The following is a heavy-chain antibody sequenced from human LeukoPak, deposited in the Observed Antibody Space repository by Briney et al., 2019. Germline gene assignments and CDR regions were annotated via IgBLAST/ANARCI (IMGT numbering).Heavy chain of an antibody. J-gene: IGHJ4*02. Sequence: GGSLRLSCAGSEFTFSSYSMHWVRQAPGKGLEWVSSIDGSSSDIYYADSVKGRFTISRDNSKNSLYLQMNSLRAEDTAVYYCARDADRGGDFDYGGQGTLVTVSS. D-gene: IGHD3-16*01. V-gene: IGHV3-21*01. CDR2: IDGSSSDI. CDR3: ARDADRGGDFDY. CDR1: EFTFSSYS.